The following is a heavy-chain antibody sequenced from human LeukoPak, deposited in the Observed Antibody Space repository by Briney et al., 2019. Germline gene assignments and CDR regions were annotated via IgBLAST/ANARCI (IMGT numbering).Heavy chain of an antibody. D-gene: IGHD5-24*01. CDR1: GYTFTSYD. CDR2: MNPNSGNT. J-gene: IGHJ4*02. CDR3: ANGGRGLQLPDC. V-gene: IGHV1-8*01. Sequence: ASVKVSCKASGYTFTSYDINWVRQATGQGLEWMGWMNPNSGNTGYAQKFQGRVTMTRNTSISTAYMELSSLRSEDTAVYYCANGGRGLQLPDCWGQGTLVTVSS.